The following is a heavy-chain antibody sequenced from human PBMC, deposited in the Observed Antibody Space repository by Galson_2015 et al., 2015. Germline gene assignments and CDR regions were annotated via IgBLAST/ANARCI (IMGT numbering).Heavy chain of an antibody. V-gene: IGHV3-7*01. CDR1: GFTFSNHW. Sequence: SLRLSCAVSGFTFSNHWMSWVRQAPGKGLEWVANIKQGGSAKYYVDSVKGRFTISRDNAKNSLYLQMNSLRAEETAVYYCASLYSNGWYRGYWGQGTLVTVSS. CDR3: ASLYSNGWYRGY. J-gene: IGHJ4*02. D-gene: IGHD6-19*01. CDR2: IKQGGSAK.